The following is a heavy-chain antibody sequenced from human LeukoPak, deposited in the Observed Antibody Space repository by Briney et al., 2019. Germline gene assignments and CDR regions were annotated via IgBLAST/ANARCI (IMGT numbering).Heavy chain of an antibody. D-gene: IGHD6-19*01. CDR1: GGSFSNYA. J-gene: IGHJ5*02. CDR2: INTNTGNP. CDR3: ATNLRKQWLAPAHP. V-gene: IGHV7-4-1*02. Sequence: ASVKVSCKASGGSFSNYAFSWVRQAPGQGLEWMGWINTNTGNPTYAQGFTGRFVFSLDTSVSTAYLQISSLKAEDTAVYYCATNLRKQWLAPAHPWGQGTLVTVSS.